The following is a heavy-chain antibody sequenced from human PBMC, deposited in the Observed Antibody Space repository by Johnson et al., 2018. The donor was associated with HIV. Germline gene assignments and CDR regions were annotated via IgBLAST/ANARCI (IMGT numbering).Heavy chain of an antibody. J-gene: IGHJ3*02. CDR2: ISSSGSTI. CDR3: ARTQVVYAHFDI. Sequence: QMLLVESGGGLVKPGGSLRLSCAASGFTFSSYAMSWVRQAPGKGLEWVSYISSSGSTIYSADSVKGRFTISRDNAKNSLYLQMNSLRAEDTAVYYCARTQVVYAHFDIWGQGTMVTVSS. D-gene: IGHD2-8*02. V-gene: IGHV3-11*01. CDR1: GFTFSSYA.